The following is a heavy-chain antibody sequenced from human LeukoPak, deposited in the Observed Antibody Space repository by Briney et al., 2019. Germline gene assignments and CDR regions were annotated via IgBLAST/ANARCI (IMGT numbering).Heavy chain of an antibody. CDR3: AKVSGSGWYLDY. V-gene: IGHV3-30*02. CDR1: GFTFSSYG. J-gene: IGHJ4*02. Sequence: GGSLRLSCAASGFTFSSYGMHWVRQAPGKGLEWVAFIRYDGSNKYYADSVKGRFTISRDNSMNTLYLQMTSLRAEDTAVYYCAKVSGSGWYLDYWGQGTLVTVSS. CDR2: IRYDGSNK. D-gene: IGHD6-19*01.